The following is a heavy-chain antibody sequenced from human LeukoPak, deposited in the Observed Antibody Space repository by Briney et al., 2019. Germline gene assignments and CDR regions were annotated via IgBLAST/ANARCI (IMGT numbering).Heavy chain of an antibody. V-gene: IGHV3-23*01. CDR1: GFTFSSYA. Sequence: GGSLRLSCAASGFTFSSYAMSWVRQAPGKGLEWVSAISGSGGSTYYADSVKGRFTISRDNSKNTLYLQMNSLRAEDTAVYYCATEPLVVPAAITDYWGQGTLVTVSS. CDR2: ISGSGGST. D-gene: IGHD2-2*01. J-gene: IGHJ4*02. CDR3: ATEPLVVPAAITDY.